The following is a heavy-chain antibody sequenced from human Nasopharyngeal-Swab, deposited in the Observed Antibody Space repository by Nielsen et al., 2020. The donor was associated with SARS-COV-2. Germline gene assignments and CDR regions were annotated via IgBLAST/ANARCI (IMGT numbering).Heavy chain of an antibody. CDR2: ISYDGSNK. Sequence: GSLRLSCAASGFTFSSYGMHWVRQAPGKGLEWVAVISYDGSNKYYADSVKGRFTISRDNSKNTLYLQMNSLRAEDTAVYYCAKERVQRAYSSGWYDYYYGMDVWGQGTTVTVSS. D-gene: IGHD6-19*01. CDR1: GFTFSSYG. V-gene: IGHV3-30*18. CDR3: AKERVQRAYSSGWYDYYYGMDV. J-gene: IGHJ6*02.